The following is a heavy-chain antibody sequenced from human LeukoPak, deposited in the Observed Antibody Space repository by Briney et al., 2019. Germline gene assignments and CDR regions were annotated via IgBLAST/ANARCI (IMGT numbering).Heavy chain of an antibody. Sequence: PGGSLRLSCAASGFTFSSYWMSWVRQAPGKGLEWVANIKQDGSEEYYVDSVKGRFTISRDNAKNSLYLQMNSLRAEDTAVYYCASHENDYYDSSGYYYWGQGTLVTVSS. D-gene: IGHD3-22*01. J-gene: IGHJ4*02. CDR2: IKQDGSEE. V-gene: IGHV3-7*01. CDR3: ASHENDYYDSSGYYY. CDR1: GFTFSSYW.